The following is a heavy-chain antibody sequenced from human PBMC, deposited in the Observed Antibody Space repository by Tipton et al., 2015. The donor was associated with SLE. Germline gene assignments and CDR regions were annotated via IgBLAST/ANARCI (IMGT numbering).Heavy chain of an antibody. Sequence: LRLSCTVSGYSIFDGYYWGWIRQPPGKGPEWIGTIYHSGDTYYNPSLKSRVTLTVDTSKNQFSLSLNSVTAADTAVYYCARVRFFDHWGQGALVTVSS. V-gene: IGHV4-38-2*02. J-gene: IGHJ5*02. CDR2: IYHSGDT. CDR1: GYSIFDGYY. CDR3: ARVRFFDH. D-gene: IGHD3-3*01.